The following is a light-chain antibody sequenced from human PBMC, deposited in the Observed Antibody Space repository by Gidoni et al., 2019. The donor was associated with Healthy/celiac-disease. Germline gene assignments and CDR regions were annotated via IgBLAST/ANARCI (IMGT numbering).Light chain of an antibody. CDR3: NSRDSSGNHLRV. J-gene: IGLJ3*02. CDR1: ILRSYY. CDR2: GKN. Sequence: SSELTQDPAVSVALGQTVRITCQGDILRSYYATWYQQKPGQAPVLVIYGKNNRPSGIPDRFSGSSSGNTASLTITGAQAEDEADYYCNSRDSSGNHLRVFGGGTKLTVL. V-gene: IGLV3-19*01.